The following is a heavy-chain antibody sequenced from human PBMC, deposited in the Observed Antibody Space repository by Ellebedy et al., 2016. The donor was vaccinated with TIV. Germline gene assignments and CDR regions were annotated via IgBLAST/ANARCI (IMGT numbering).Heavy chain of an antibody. D-gene: IGHD4-17*01. Sequence: ASVKVSCKASGYTFTSYGISWVRQAPGQGLEWMGWISAYNGNTNYAQKFQGRVTMTRDTSTSTVYMELSSLRSEDTAVYYCARTTTVTAGGWFDPWGQGTLVTVSS. CDR2: ISAYNGNT. CDR1: GYTFTSYG. V-gene: IGHV1-18*01. CDR3: ARTTTVTAGGWFDP. J-gene: IGHJ5*02.